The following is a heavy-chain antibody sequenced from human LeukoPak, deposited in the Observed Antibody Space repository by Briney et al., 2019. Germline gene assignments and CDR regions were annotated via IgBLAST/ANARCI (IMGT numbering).Heavy chain of an antibody. V-gene: IGHV3-21*01. CDR1: GFTFSSYS. Sequence: GGSLRLSCAASGFTFSSYSMNWVRQAPGKGLEWVSSISSSSSYIYYADSVKGRFTISRDNAKNSLYLQMNSLRAEDTAVYYCAREGPDYYYKSSVFSNDVFNIGAKGKRATV. CDR3: AREGPDYYYKSSVFSNDVFNI. J-gene: IGHJ3*02. CDR2: ISSSSSYI. D-gene: IGHD3-22*01.